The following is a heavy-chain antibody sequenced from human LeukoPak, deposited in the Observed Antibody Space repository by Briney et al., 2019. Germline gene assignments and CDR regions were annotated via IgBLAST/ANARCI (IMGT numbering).Heavy chain of an antibody. CDR3: ARGLRPPCYDFWSGSYYFDY. CDR1: GYSFTSYW. CDR2: IYPGDSDT. V-gene: IGHV5-51*01. J-gene: IGHJ4*02. D-gene: IGHD3-3*01. Sequence: GESLKISCKGSGYSFTSYWIGWVRQMPGKGLEWMGIIYPGDSDTRYSPSFQGQVTISADKSISTAYLQWSSLKASDTAMYYCARGLRPPCYDFWSGSYYFDYWGQGTLVTVSS.